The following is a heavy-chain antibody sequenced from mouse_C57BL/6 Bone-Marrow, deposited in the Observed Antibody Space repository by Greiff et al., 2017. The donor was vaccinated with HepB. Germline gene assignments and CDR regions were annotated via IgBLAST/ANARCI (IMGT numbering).Heavy chain of an antibody. Sequence: EVQRVESGGGLVQPGGSLSLSCAASGFTFPDYYMSWVRQPPGKALEWLGFIRNKANGYTTEYSASVKGRFTISRDNSQSILYLQMNALRAEDSATYYCARSGSRGAMDYWGQGTSVTVSS. D-gene: IGHD1-1*01. J-gene: IGHJ4*01. CDR3: ARSGSRGAMDY. V-gene: IGHV7-3*01. CDR1: GFTFPDYY. CDR2: IRNKANGYTT.